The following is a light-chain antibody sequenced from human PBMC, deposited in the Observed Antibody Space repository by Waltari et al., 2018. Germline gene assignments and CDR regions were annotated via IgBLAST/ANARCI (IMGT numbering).Light chain of an antibody. CDR1: QTLGNSN. CDR2: ATS. J-gene: IGKJ1*01. V-gene: IGKV3-20*01. CDR3: QQFQTSPPT. Sequence: EIVLTQSPVARPSSPGTSAVIPCRASQTLGNSNLAWYQLRVGQAPRPLIYATSTRATGVPLRFTGSGSETDFTLKIDRLEPEDFALYVCQQFQTSPPTFGRGTKV.